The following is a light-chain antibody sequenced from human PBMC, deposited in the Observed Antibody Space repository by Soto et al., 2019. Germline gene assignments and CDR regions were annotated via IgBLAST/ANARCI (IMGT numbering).Light chain of an antibody. V-gene: IGLV1-44*01. CDR2: SNN. CDR3: AAWDDSLNAVV. CDR1: SSNIGSNT. Sequence: QSVPTQPPSASGTPGQRVTISCSGSSSNIGSNTVNWYQQLPGTAPKLLIYSNNQRPSGVPDRFSGSKSGTSASLAISGLQSEDEDDYYCAAWDDSLNAVVFGGGTKLTVL. J-gene: IGLJ2*01.